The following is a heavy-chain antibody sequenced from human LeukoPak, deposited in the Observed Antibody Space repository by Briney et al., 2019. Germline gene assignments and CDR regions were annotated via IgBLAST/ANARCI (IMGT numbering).Heavy chain of an antibody. J-gene: IGHJ4*02. V-gene: IGHV3-11*01. D-gene: IGHD3-10*01. Sequence: PGGSLRLSCAASGFTFSDYYMSWIRQAPGKGLEWISYITSRGSTIYYADSVKGRFTISRDNAKNSLYLQMNSLRAEDTAVYYCAREPTYGSGTYYFDYWGQGTLVTVSS. CDR2: ITSRGSTI. CDR3: AREPTYGSGTYYFDY. CDR1: GFTFSDYY.